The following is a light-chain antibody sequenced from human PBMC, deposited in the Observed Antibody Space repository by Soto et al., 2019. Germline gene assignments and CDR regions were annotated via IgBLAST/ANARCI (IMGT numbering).Light chain of an antibody. J-gene: IGKJ2*01. CDR1: QSVSSY. CDR2: DAS. V-gene: IGKV3-11*01. CDR3: QQRGNWPPPYT. Sequence: DIVLTQSPGNLSLSPGERATLSCRASQSVSSYLAWYQQKPGQAPRLLIYDASNRATGIPARFSGSGSGTDFALTISSLEPEDFAVYYCQQRGNWPPPYTFGQGTKLVIK.